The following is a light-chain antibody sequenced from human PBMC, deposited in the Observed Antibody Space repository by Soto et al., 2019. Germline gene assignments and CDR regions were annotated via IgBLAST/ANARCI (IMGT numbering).Light chain of an antibody. Sequence: EIVMTQSPATLSVSPGERATLSCRASQSVSSNLTWYQQKPGQAPRLLIYGASTSATGIPARFSGSRSATEITLTISSLQSEDFAVYYWQQYNNWTSFGGGTKVEIK. V-gene: IGKV3-15*01. CDR3: QQYNNWTS. CDR2: GAS. CDR1: QSVSSN. J-gene: IGKJ4*01.